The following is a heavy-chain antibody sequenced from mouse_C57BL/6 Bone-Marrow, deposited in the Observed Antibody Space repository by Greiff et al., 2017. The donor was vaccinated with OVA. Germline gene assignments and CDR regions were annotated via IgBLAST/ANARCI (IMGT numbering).Heavy chain of an antibody. J-gene: IGHJ4*01. CDR2: SRNKANDYTT. CDR1: GFTFSDFY. CDR3: ARDGGMDYYAMDY. Sequence: EVKLMESGGGLVQSGRSLRLSCATSGFTFSDFYMEWVRQAPGKGLEWIAASRNKANDYTTEYSASVKGRFIVSRDTSQSILYLQMNALRAEDTAIYYCARDGGMDYYAMDYWGQGTSVTVSS. V-gene: IGHV7-1*01.